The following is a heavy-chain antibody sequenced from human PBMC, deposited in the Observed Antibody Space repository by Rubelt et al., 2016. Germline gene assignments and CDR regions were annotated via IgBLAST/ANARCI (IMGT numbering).Heavy chain of an antibody. CDR3: ARTVLSGFGPLNY. CDR2: IFYSGST. CDR1: GYSISSGYY. D-gene: IGHD3-10*01. Sequence: QVQLQESGPGLVKPSETLSLTCTVSGYSISSGYYWSWIRQPPGKGLEWIAYIFYSGSTNYNPSLKNRVTISVDTSKNQFSLKMTSVTAADTAIYYCARTVLSGFGPLNYWGQGILVTVSS. V-gene: IGHV4-61*01. J-gene: IGHJ4*02.